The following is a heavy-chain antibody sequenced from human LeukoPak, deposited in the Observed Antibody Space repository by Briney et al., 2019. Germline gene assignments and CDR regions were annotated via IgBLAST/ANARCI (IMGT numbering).Heavy chain of an antibody. CDR2: IHYSGKA. J-gene: IGHJ6*02. CDR3: AKFGADYDMAV. Sequence: SETLSLTCAVFGFTVSGYYWTWVRQPPGKGLEWIWHIHYSGKADYDPSLKSRITISFDTSKNEISLRMSSMTAADTGIYYCAKFGADYDMAVWGQGTTVTVSS. D-gene: IGHD3-16*01. CDR1: GFTVSGYY. V-gene: IGHV4-59*02.